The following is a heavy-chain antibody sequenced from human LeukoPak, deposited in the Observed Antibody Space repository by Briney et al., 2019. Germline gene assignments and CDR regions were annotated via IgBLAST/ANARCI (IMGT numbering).Heavy chain of an antibody. D-gene: IGHD5-18*01. V-gene: IGHV4-61*01. J-gene: IGHJ3*02. CDR2: IYYSGST. Sequence: SETLSLTCTVSGGSISSSTYYWSWIRQPPGKGLEWIGYIYYSGSTNYNPSLKSRVTISVDTSKNQFSLKLSSVTAADTAVYYCARGGDTAMVIGLKAQNAFDIWGQGTMVTVSS. CDR1: GGSISSSTYY. CDR3: ARGGDTAMVIGLKAQNAFDI.